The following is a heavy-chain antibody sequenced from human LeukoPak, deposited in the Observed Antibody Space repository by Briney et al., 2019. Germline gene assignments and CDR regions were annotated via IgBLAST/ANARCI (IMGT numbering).Heavy chain of an antibody. CDR1: GFTFSSYG. D-gene: IGHD6-13*01. Sequence: GGSLRLSCAASGFTFSSYGMHWVRQAPGKGLEWEAFIRYDGSNKYYADSVKGRFTISRDNSKNTLYLQMNSLRAEDTAVYYCAKDRSQLVPNYFDYWGQGTLVTVSS. V-gene: IGHV3-30*02. CDR2: IRYDGSNK. J-gene: IGHJ4*02. CDR3: AKDRSQLVPNYFDY.